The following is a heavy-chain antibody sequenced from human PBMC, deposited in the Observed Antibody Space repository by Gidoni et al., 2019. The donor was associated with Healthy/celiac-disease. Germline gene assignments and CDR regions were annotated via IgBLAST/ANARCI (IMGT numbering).Heavy chain of an antibody. J-gene: IGHJ4*02. CDR1: GFTFRDYY. D-gene: IGHD2-21*02. CDR3: AREGARGRVTHFDY. V-gene: IGHV3-11*01. Sequence: QVQLVESGGGLVKPGGSLSLSCSASGFTFRDYYMSWIRQAPGQGLEWVSYISSSGRTRYYADSVKGRFTISRDNAKNSLYLQMNSLRAEDTAVYYCAREGARGRVTHFDYWGQGTLVTVSS. CDR2: ISSSGRTR.